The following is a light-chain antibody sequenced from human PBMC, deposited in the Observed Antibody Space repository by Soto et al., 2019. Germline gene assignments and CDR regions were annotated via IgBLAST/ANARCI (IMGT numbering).Light chain of an antibody. CDR1: QSVSSSY. CDR2: GAS. J-gene: IGKJ1*01. V-gene: IGKV3-20*01. Sequence: EIVLTQSPGTLSLSPGERATLSCRASQSVSSSYLAWYQQKPGQAPRLLIYGASSRATGIPDRFSGSGSGKSFPLTISRREPEVFAVYYCQQYVSSFWPFGQGTKGKIK. CDR3: QQYVSSFWP.